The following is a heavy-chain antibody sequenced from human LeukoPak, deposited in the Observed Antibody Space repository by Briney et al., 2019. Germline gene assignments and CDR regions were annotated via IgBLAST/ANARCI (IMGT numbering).Heavy chain of an antibody. D-gene: IGHD4-17*01. V-gene: IGHV3-43D*03. CDR1: GFTFSSYG. Sequence: GGSLRLSCAASGFTFSSYGMHWVRQAPGKGLEWASLISWDGGSTYYADSVKGRFTISRDNSKNSLYLQMNSLRAEDTALYYCAKASTTVTTVTPFDYWGQGALVTVSS. CDR3: AKASTTVTTVTPFDY. J-gene: IGHJ4*02. CDR2: ISWDGGST.